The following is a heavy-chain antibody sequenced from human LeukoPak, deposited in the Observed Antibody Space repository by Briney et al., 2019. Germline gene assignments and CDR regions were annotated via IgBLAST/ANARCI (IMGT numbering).Heavy chain of an antibody. D-gene: IGHD3-10*01. CDR1: GFTFSSYW. CDR3: ARGGAAEYGSGSYSMGFDY. V-gene: IGHV3-7*04. Sequence: PGGSLRLSCAASGFTFSSYWMSWVRQAPGKGLEWVANIKQDGSEKYYVDSVKGRFTISRDNAKNSLYLQMNSLRAEDTAVYYCARGGAAEYGSGSYSMGFDYWGQGTLVTVSS. J-gene: IGHJ4*02. CDR2: IKQDGSEK.